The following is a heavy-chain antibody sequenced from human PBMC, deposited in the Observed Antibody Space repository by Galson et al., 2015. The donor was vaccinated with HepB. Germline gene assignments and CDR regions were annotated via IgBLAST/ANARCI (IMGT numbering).Heavy chain of an antibody. CDR3: ARDSDVVVPAAMMVGYYYYMDV. V-gene: IGHV1-69*13. Sequence: SVKVSCKASGGTFSSYAISWVRQAPGQGLEWMGGIIPIFGTANYAQKFQGRVTITADESTSTAYMELSSLRSEDTAVYYCARDSDVVVPAAMMVGYYYYMDVWGKGTTVTVSS. CDR1: GGTFSSYA. CDR2: IIPIFGTA. J-gene: IGHJ6*03. D-gene: IGHD2-2*01.